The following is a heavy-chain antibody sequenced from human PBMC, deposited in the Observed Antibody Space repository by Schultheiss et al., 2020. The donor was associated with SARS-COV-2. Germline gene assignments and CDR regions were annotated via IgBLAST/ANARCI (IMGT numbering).Heavy chain of an antibody. J-gene: IGHJ6*02. V-gene: IGHV3-64*04. Sequence: GGSLRLSCSASGFTFSSYAMHWVRQAPGKGLEYVSAININGTSTFYADSVKGRFTISRDNAKNSLYLQMNSLRDEDTAVYYCARELNYYGSGSGYYYYYGMDVWGQGTTVTVSS. D-gene: IGHD3-10*01. CDR2: ININGTST. CDR3: ARELNYYGSGSGYYYYYGMDV. CDR1: GFTFSSYA.